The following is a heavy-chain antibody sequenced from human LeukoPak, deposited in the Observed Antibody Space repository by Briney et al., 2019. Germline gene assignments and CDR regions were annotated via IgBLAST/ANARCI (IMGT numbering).Heavy chain of an antibody. CDR1: GFIFSSYS. CDR2: ISSVSSFM. V-gene: IGHV3-21*01. D-gene: IGHD2-15*01. CDR3: ARGESSADCSGGSCYLQDF. Sequence: GGSLRLSCVGSGFIFSSYSMNWVRQAPGKGLEWVSSISSVSSFMYYSKSVKGRFTISRDNAKKSVYLEMNSVTVEDTGIYFCARGESSADCSGGSCYLQDFWGQGTLVAVSS. J-gene: IGHJ4*02.